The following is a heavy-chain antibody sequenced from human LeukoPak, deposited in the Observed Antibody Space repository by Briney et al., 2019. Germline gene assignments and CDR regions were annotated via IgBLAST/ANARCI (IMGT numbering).Heavy chain of an antibody. CDR1: GYTFSNYA. Sequence: GASVKVSFKASGYTFSNYAISWVRQAPGQGLEWMGWIGAYNGNPDYTQSLQGRVTMTTDTSTSTAYMELRSLKSDDTAVYYCAREDPGGAFDVWGRGTMVTVS. CDR2: IGAYNGNP. J-gene: IGHJ3*01. D-gene: IGHD3-10*01. CDR3: AREDPGGAFDV. V-gene: IGHV1-18*01.